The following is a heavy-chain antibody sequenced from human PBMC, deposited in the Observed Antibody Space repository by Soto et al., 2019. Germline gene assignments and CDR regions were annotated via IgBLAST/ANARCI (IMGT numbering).Heavy chain of an antibody. CDR1: GGSISSGGYS. D-gene: IGHD6-13*01. CDR3: ASLAAAGRGFYFDY. V-gene: IGHV4-30-2*01. Sequence: TLSLTCTVSGGSISSGGYSCNWIRQPPGKGLEWIGEIYHSGSTYYNPSLKSRVTISVDKSKNQFSLKLSSVTAADTAVYYCASLAAAGRGFYFDYWGQGTLVTVSS. J-gene: IGHJ4*02. CDR2: IYHSGST.